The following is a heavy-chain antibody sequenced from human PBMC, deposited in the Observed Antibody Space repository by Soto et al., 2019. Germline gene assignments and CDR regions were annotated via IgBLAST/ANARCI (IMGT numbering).Heavy chain of an antibody. J-gene: IGHJ5*02. CDR1: GFTFSSYW. V-gene: IGHV3-7*05. CDR2: IKQDGSEK. Sequence: GGSLRLSCAASGFTFSSYWMSWVRQAPGKGLEWVANIKQDGSEKYYVDSVKGRFTISRDNAKNSLYLQMNSLRAEDTAVYYCAGWIQLFLYNWFDPWGQGTLVTVSS. D-gene: IGHD5-18*01. CDR3: AGWIQLFLYNWFDP.